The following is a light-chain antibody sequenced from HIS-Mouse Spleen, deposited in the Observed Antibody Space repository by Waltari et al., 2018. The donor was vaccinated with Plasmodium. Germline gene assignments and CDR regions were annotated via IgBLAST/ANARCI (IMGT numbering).Light chain of an antibody. CDR1: SSDVGGYNY. CDR2: EVS. Sequence: QSALTQPPSASGSPGQSVTISCTGTSSDVGGYNYVSWYQQHPGKAPKLSIYEVSKRPAGFPDRFSGSKSGNTASLTVAGLQAEDEADYYCSSYAGSNNLVFGGGTKLTVL. V-gene: IGLV2-8*01. J-gene: IGLJ2*01. CDR3: SSYAGSNNLV.